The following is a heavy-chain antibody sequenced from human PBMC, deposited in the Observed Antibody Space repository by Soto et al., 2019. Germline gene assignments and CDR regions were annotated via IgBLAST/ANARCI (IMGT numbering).Heavy chain of an antibody. D-gene: IGHD3-3*01. CDR3: ARDNLGYDFWSGYLRDYGMDV. Sequence: TLSLTCTVSGGSISSGGYYWSWIRQHPGKGLEWIGYIYYSGSTYYNPSLKSRVTISVDTSKNQFSLKLSSVTAADTAVYYCARDNLGYDFWSGYLRDYGMDVWGQGTTVTVSS. J-gene: IGHJ6*02. CDR1: GGSISSGGYY. V-gene: IGHV4-31*03. CDR2: IYYSGST.